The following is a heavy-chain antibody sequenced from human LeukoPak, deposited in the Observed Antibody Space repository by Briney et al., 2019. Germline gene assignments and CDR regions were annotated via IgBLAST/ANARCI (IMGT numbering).Heavy chain of an antibody. CDR3: ARHKKKYYYDSSGLFDY. CDR2: ISSSSSYI. CDR1: GFTFSSYS. D-gene: IGHD3-22*01. Sequence: GGSLRLSCAASGFTFSSYSMNWVRQAPGKGLEWVSSISSSSSYIYYADSVKGRFTISRDNAKNSLYLQMNSLRAADTAVYYCARHKKKYYYDSSGLFDYWGQGTLVTVSS. J-gene: IGHJ4*02. V-gene: IGHV3-21*01.